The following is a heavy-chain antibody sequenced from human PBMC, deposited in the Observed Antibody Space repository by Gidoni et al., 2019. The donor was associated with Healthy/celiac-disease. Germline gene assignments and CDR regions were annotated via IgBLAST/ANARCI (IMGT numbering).Heavy chain of an antibody. Sequence: QLQLQESGPGLVKPSETLSLTCTVSGGSISSSSYYWGWVRQPPGKGLEWIGSIYYSGSTYYNPSLKSRVTISVDTSKNQFSLKLSSVTAADTAVYYCARCSRAGKVMDYWGQGTLVTVSS. CDR2: IYYSGST. CDR1: GGSISSSSYY. V-gene: IGHV4-39*01. D-gene: IGHD6-19*01. J-gene: IGHJ4*02. CDR3: ARCSRAGKVMDY.